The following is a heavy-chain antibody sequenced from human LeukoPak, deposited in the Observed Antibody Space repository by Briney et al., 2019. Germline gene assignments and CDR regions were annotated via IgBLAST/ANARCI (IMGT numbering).Heavy chain of an antibody. CDR3: ARDYGSGSGNWFDA. D-gene: IGHD3-10*01. Sequence: GESLKISCQGSGYRLSSYWIGWVRQMPGKGLEWIGTMYPGDSDTRYSPSFQGQVTMSVDKSTTTASLEWSGLKASDTAMYYCARDYGSGSGNWFDAWGPGTLVTVSS. CDR1: GYRLSSYW. J-gene: IGHJ5*02. CDR2: MYPGDSDT. V-gene: IGHV5-51*01.